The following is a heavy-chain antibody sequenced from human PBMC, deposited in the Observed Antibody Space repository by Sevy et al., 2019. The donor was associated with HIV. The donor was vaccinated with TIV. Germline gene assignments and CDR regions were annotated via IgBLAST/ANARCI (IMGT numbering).Heavy chain of an antibody. V-gene: IGHV3-30*18. CDR3: TKGPPVYGDFPYRIDV. CDR2: ISHDGGKK. Sequence: GGSLRLSCVGSGFIFDDYGMHWVRQAPGKGLEWVALISHDGGKKYCADSVKGRFTISRDNFKNTLYLQMNTLRRDDTAAYFWTKGPPVYGDFPYRIDVWGQGTTVTVSS. D-gene: IGHD4-17*01. CDR1: GFIFDDYG. J-gene: IGHJ6*02.